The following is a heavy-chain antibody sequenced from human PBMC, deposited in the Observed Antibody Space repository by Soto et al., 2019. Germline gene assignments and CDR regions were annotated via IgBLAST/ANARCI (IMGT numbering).Heavy chain of an antibody. CDR2: IHATENT. CDR1: GDSISSYY. D-gene: IGHD6-13*01. V-gene: IGHV4-4*07. Sequence: QVQLQESGPGLVKPSETLSLTCTVSGDSISSYYWSWISQPAGKGMEWIGRIHATENTNYNPSLKSRVTMSIDTSNNQFSLKLTSLTAADAAVYYCARALSSAAGLYFDHWGQGTLGTVSS. J-gene: IGHJ4*02. CDR3: ARALSSAAGLYFDH.